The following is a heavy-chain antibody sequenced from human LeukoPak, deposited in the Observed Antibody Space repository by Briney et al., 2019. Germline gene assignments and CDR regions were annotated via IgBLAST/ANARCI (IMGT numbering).Heavy chain of an antibody. CDR2: INAGNGNT. Sequence: ASVKVSCKASGYTFTSYAMHWVRQAPGQRLEWMGWINAGNGNTKYSQKFQGRVTITRDTSASTAYMELSSLRSEDTAVYYCARDRSYCSSTSCYLNWFDPWGQGTLVTVSS. D-gene: IGHD2-2*01. CDR3: ARDRSYCSSTSCYLNWFDP. V-gene: IGHV1-3*01. CDR1: GYTFTSYA. J-gene: IGHJ5*02.